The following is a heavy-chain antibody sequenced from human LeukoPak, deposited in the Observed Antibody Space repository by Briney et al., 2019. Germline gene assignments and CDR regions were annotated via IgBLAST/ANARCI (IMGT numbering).Heavy chain of an antibody. V-gene: IGHV4-4*02. CDR1: GFRFSSHAM. J-gene: IGHJ4*02. CDR2: VSLSGLT. D-gene: IGHD2-8*01. CDR3: SRENGAFSPFGY. Sequence: GSLRLSCAASGFRFSSHAMSWVRQAPGQGLEWIGEVSLSGLTNYNPSLSSRVIMALDTSKNHLSLNLTSVTAADTAVYYCSRENGAFSPFGYWGQGTLVTVPS.